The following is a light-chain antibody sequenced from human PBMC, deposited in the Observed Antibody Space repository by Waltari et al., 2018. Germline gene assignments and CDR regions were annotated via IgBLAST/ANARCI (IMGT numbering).Light chain of an antibody. CDR2: GNS. CDR1: SSNMGAGYD. Sequence: QSALTQPPSVTGAPGQRVTISCTGSSSNMGAGYDVNCYQHLPGTAPKVLIYGNSDRPSGVPDRFSASKSGTSASLAIIGLQAEDEGNYYCQSFDSNLGVLFGGGTKLTVL. J-gene: IGLJ2*01. CDR3: QSFDSNLGVL. V-gene: IGLV1-40*01.